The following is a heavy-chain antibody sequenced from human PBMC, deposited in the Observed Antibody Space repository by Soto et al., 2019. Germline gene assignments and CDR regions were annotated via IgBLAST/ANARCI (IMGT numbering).Heavy chain of an antibody. CDR1: IGSIRTFY. D-gene: IGHD3-16*01. V-gene: IGHV4-59*01. CDR2: LHYSGNT. J-gene: IGHJ5*01. Sequence: LSLTCTVPIGSIRTFYWRWFLQLAGNGLEWISYLHYSGNTNYNPALKSRVTTSVDLSKNQFSLRLSAVTAAYTAVYYCARSLLRSGTFWFDTWGQGTLVTVSS. CDR3: ARSLLRSGTFWFDT.